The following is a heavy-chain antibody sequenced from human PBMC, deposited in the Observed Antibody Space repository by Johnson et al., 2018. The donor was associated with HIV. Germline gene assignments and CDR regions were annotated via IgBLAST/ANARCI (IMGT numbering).Heavy chain of an antibody. CDR1: GFTFSTYG. CDR3: ARERDYYDSFWLDHDACDI. CDR2: TSYDGGNK. J-gene: IGHJ3*02. D-gene: IGHD3-22*01. V-gene: IGHV3-30*19. Sequence: QMLLVESGGGVVQPGRSLRLSCAASGFTFSTYGMHWVRQAPGKGLEWVAVTSYDGGNKYYADSVKGRLTISRDNSKNTVYLQMNSLRAEDTAVYYCARERDYYDSFWLDHDACDIWGKGTMVTVSS.